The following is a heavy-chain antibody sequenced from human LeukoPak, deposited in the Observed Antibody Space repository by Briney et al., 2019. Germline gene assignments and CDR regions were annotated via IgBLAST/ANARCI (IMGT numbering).Heavy chain of an antibody. CDR3: AREGGSSSWYDY. Sequence: GASVKVSCKASGGTFSSYAISWLRQAPGQGLEWMGRIIPILGIANYAQKLQGRVTMTRDTSTSTVYMEMSSLRSEDTALYYCAREGGSSSWYDYWGQGTLVTVSS. V-gene: IGHV1-69*04. CDR1: GGTFSSYA. CDR2: IIPILGIA. D-gene: IGHD6-13*01. J-gene: IGHJ4*02.